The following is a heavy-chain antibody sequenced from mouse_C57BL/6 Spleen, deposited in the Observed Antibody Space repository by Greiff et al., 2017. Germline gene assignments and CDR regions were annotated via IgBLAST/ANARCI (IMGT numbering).Heavy chain of an antibody. D-gene: IGHD3-3*01. V-gene: IGHV1-55*01. CDR2: IYPGSGST. CDR3: ATRGTGRGYFDV. Sequence: QVQLQQPGAELVKPGASVKMSCKASGYTFTSYWITWVKQRPGQGLEWIGDIYPGSGSTNYNEKFKSKATLTVDTSSSTAYMQLSSLTSEDSAVXYCATRGTGRGYFDVWGTGTTVTVSS. J-gene: IGHJ1*03. CDR1: GYTFTSYW.